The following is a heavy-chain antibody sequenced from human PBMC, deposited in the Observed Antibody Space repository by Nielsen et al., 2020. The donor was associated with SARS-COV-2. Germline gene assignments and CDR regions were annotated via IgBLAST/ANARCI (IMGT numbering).Heavy chain of an antibody. CDR2: IIPIVDIA. CDR1: GGSFSSYA. J-gene: IGHJ4*02. CDR3: VRGLQVPNGLAHR. V-gene: IGHV1-69*04. Sequence: SVKVSCKASGGSFSSYAISWVRRAPGQGLEWMGRIIPIVDIADYAQKFQGRVTTTADKSTSTAYMELNSLRAEDTAVYYCVRGLQVPNGLAHRWGQGTLVTVSS. D-gene: IGHD3-16*01.